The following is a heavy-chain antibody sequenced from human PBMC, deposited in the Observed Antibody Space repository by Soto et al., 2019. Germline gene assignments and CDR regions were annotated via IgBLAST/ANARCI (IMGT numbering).Heavy chain of an antibody. J-gene: IGHJ6*02. V-gene: IGHV1-2*02. CDR3: ARDRRYYDFWSGYYWYYYYYGMDV. CDR2: INPNSGGT. D-gene: IGHD3-3*01. Sequence: ASVKVSCKASGYTFTGYYMHWVRQAPGQGLEWMGWINPNSGGTNYAQKFQGRVTMTRDTSISTAYMELSRLRSYDTAVYYCARDRRYYDFWSGYYWYYYYYGMDVWGQGTTVTVSS. CDR1: GYTFTGYY.